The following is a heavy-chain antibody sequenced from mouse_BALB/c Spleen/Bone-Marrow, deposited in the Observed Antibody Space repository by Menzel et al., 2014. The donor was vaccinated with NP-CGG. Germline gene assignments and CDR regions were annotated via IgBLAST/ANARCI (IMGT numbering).Heavy chain of an antibody. Sequence: VKLMESGAKLVRPGASVKLSCRASGYTFTSYWINWVKQRPGQGLEWIGNIYPSDSYTNYNQRFKDKATLTVDKSSSTAYMQLSSPTSEDSAVYYCTRYGNSHYYAMDYWGQGTSVTVSS. V-gene: IGHV1-69*02. CDR2: IYPSDSYT. D-gene: IGHD1-1*01. CDR3: TRYGNSHYYAMDY. J-gene: IGHJ4*01. CDR1: GYTFTSYW.